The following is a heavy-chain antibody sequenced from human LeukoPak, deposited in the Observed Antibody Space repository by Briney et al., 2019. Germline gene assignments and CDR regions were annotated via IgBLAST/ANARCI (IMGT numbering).Heavy chain of an antibody. CDR2: ISAYNGNT. Sequence: GASVKVSCKASGYNFTSYGISWVRQAPGQGPEWMGWISAYNGNTNYAQKLQGRVTMTTDTSTSTAYMELRSLRSDDTAVYYCARLRYSYGPSEIWGQGTLVTVSS. J-gene: IGHJ4*02. CDR1: GYNFTSYG. D-gene: IGHD5-18*01. V-gene: IGHV1-18*04. CDR3: ARLRYSYGPSEI.